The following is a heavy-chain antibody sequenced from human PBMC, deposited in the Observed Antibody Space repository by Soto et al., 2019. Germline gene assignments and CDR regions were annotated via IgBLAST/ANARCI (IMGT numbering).Heavy chain of an antibody. CDR1: GVTVGSNY. J-gene: IGHJ3*02. Sequence: GVSRRLACAASGVTVGSNYRSWVRHAPGKGLEWVSVIYSGGSTYYADSVKGRFTISRDNSKNTLYLQMNSLRAEDTAVYYCARDLRYFDWLLSTDALYTCAQGTTLTVSS. CDR2: IYSGGST. D-gene: IGHD3-9*01. V-gene: IGHV3-66*01. CDR3: ARDLRYFDWLLSTDALYT.